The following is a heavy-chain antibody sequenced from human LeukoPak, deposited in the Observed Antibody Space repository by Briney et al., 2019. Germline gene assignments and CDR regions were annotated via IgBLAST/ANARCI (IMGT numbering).Heavy chain of an antibody. J-gene: IGHJ4*02. CDR2: IYYSGST. CDR3: ARSIDLAAPDY. D-gene: IGHD6-6*01. Sequence: SETLSLTCTVSDGSISSYYWNWIRQPPGKGLEWIGYIYYSGSTIYSPSLKSRVTISLDTSKNQLSLKLNSVTAADTAVYYCARSIDLAAPDYWGQGTLVTVSS. CDR1: DGSISSYY. V-gene: IGHV4-59*12.